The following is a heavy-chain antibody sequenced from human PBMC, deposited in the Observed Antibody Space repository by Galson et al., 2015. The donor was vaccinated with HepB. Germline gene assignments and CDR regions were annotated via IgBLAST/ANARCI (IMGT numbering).Heavy chain of an antibody. D-gene: IGHD6-19*01. CDR1: GFTFSSYV. J-gene: IGHJ3*01. CDR2: IGASDGST. Sequence: LRLSCAASGFTFSSYVMTWVRQPPGKGLEWVSTIGASDGSTHDAGSVEGRFTISRDNSKNMLYLQMNTLTAEDTAIYYCARRGLPVAREGFDVWGQGTMVTVSS. V-gene: IGHV3-23*01. CDR3: ARRGLPVAREGFDV.